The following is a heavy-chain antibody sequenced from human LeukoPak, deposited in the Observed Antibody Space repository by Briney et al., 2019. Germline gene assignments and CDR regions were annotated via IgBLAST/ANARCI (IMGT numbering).Heavy chain of an antibody. Sequence: ASVKVSCKASGGTFSSYAISWVRQAPGQGLEWMGGIIPIFGTANYAQTFQGRVTITADESTSTAYMELSSLRSGDTAVYYCASSSGWAEDNWFDPWGQGTLVTVSS. CDR1: GGTFSSYA. D-gene: IGHD6-19*01. CDR3: ASSSGWAEDNWFDP. V-gene: IGHV1-69*13. CDR2: IIPIFGTA. J-gene: IGHJ5*02.